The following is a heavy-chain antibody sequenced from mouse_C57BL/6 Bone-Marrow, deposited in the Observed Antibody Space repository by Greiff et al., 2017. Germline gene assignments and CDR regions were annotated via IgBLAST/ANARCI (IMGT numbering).Heavy chain of an antibody. CDR2: IYPRSGNT. D-gene: IGHD1-1*01. CDR1: GYTFTSYG. CDR3: AISSYYYGSSIVDF. Sequence: QVQLQQSGAELVRPGASVKLSCKASGYTFTSYGISWVKQRPGQGLEWIGEIYPRSGNTNYNGKFKGKATLTADKSSSTAYMELRSLTSEDSAVYFWAISSYYYGSSIVDFWGRGNSVTVSS. V-gene: IGHV1-81*01. J-gene: IGHJ4*01.